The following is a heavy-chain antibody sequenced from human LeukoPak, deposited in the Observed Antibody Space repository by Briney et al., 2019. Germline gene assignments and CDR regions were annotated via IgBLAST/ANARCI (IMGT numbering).Heavy chain of an antibody. CDR1: GGSINSYY. V-gene: IGHV4-4*07. Sequence: PSETLSLTCTVSGGSINSYYWSWIRQPAGKGLGWIGRIYSSGSTNYNPSLKSRVTMSVDTSKNQFSLKLRSVTAADTAVYYCARAVGYDDVTGYYRGWYFDLWGRGTLVTVSS. D-gene: IGHD3-9*01. J-gene: IGHJ2*01. CDR2: IYSSGST. CDR3: ARAVGYDDVTGYYRGWYFDL.